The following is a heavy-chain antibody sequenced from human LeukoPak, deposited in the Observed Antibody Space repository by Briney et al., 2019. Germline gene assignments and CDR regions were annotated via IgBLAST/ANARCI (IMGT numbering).Heavy chain of an antibody. D-gene: IGHD3-10*01. J-gene: IGHJ4*02. V-gene: IGHV4-34*01. CDR1: GGSFSGYY. Sequence: SETLSLTCAVYGGSFSGYYWSWIRQPPGKGLEWIGEINQSGSTNYNPSLKSRVTISVDTSKNQFSLKLSSVTAADTAVYYCARGPKPSKYGSGSYFFGNWGQGTLVTVSS. CDR2: INQSGST. CDR3: ARGPKPSKYGSGSYFFGN.